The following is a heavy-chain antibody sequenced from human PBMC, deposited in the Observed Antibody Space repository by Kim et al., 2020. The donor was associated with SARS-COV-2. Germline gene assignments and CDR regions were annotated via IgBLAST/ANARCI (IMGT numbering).Heavy chain of an antibody. CDR3: AKVISGSSGWFEYFQH. V-gene: IGHV3-23*01. J-gene: IGHJ1*01. D-gene: IGHD6-19*01. Sequence: GGSLRLSCAASGFTFNNYAMSWVRRAPGKGLEWASGIRDSGRSTKYADSVKGRFSISRDNSKNTLYLQMDSLRAEDTAVYYCAKVISGSSGWFEYFQHWGQGTLVTVSS. CDR1: GFTFNNYA. CDR2: IRDSGRST.